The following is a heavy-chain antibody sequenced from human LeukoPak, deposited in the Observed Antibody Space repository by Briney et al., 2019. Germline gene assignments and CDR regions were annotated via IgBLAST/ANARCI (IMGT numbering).Heavy chain of an antibody. V-gene: IGHV3-48*03. D-gene: IGHD2-2*01. J-gene: IGHJ4*02. CDR3: ARKYCSSTSCVIDY. CDR1: GFTFRSYE. CDR2: ISSSGSTI. Sequence: PGGSLRLSCAASGFTFRSYEMNWVRQAPEKGLEWVSYISSSGSTIYYADSVKGRFTISRDNAENSLYLQMDSLRAEDTAVYYCARKYCSSTSCVIDYWGQGTLVTVSS.